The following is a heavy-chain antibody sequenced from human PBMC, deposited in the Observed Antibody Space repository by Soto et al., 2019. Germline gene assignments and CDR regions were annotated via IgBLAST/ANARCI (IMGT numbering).Heavy chain of an antibody. Sequence: SETLSLTCAVYGGSFSGYYWSWIRQPPGKGLEWIGEINHSGSTNYNPSLKSRVTISVDTSKNQFSLKLSSVTAADTAVYYCARLKGIAVAGTATGRTDPWGQGTLVTVSS. CDR3: ARLKGIAVAGTATGRTDP. D-gene: IGHD6-19*01. V-gene: IGHV4-34*01. CDR2: INHSGST. CDR1: GGSFSGYY. J-gene: IGHJ5*02.